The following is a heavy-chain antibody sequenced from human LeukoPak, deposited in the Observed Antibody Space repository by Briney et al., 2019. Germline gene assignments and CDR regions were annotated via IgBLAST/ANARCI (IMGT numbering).Heavy chain of an antibody. D-gene: IGHD4-11*01. J-gene: IGHJ6*03. CDR3: TRVEETATTAAIIRKYSYYYYYMDV. CDR1: GLTLSNYN. CDR2: ISTSGSYI. Sequence: PGRSLRLSCAASGLTLSNYNMNWVRQAPGKGLEWVSSISTSGSYIYYANSMKGRFTISRDNAKNSLYLQMSSLRAEDTAVYYCTRVEETATTAAIIRKYSYYYYYMDVWGKGNTVTVSS. V-gene: IGHV3-21*01.